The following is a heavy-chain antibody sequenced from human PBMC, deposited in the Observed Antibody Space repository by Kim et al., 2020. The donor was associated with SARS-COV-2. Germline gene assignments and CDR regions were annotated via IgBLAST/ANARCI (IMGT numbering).Heavy chain of an antibody. V-gene: IGHV4-39*01. CDR3: ASHSTNGGVCYCLLDC. D-gene: IGHD2-21*02. CDR2: IYYSGST. J-gene: IGHJ4*02. Sequence: SETLSLTCTVYGGSLSGCTFFWGWIRQPPGKGLEWIGSIYYSGSTYYNPSLKIRLPISVDTSKNQFSLKLSSVTAAAPAVYSCASHSTNGGVCYCLLDCCGQGTLVTVSS. CDR1: GGSLSGCTFF.